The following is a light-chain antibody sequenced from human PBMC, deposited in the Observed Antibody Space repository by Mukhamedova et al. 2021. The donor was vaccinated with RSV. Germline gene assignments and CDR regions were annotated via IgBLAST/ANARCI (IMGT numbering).Light chain of an antibody. J-gene: IGLJ1*01. CDR3: SSYTTSDTVV. CDR2: EVS. CDR1: SSDVGAFDC. Sequence: GTSSDVGAFDCVSWYQQHPGKAPTLMIFEVSNRPSALSNRFSGSKSGNTASLTISGLQAEDEADYYCSSYTTSDTVVFATGTKVT. V-gene: IGLV2-14*01.